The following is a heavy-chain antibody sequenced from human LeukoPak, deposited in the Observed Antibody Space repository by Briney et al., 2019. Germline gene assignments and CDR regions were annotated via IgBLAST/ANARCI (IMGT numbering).Heavy chain of an antibody. V-gene: IGHV1-69*13. D-gene: IGHD1-26*01. CDR2: IIPIFGTA. CDR1: GGTFSSYA. J-gene: IGHJ4*02. Sequence: ASVKGSCKAFGGTFSSYAISWVGRGPGQGLEWVGGIIPIFGTANYAQKFQGRVTITADESTSTAYMELSSLRSEDTAVYYCARDQEVGATTYFDYWGQGTLVTVSS. CDR3: ARDQEVGATTYFDY.